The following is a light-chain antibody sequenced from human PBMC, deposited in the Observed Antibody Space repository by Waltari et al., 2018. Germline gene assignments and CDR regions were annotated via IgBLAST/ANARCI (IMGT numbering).Light chain of an antibody. V-gene: IGLV2-14*03. Sequence: QSALTQPASVSGSPGQSITISCTGTIYDVGGYTYVSWYQQHPGKAPQLLIYAVATRPSGVSDRFAASKSGNTASLTISGLQAEDEADYYCCSHRSGNTLGVFGGGTKLTVL. CDR3: CSHRSGNTLGV. CDR2: AVA. CDR1: IYDVGGYTY. J-gene: IGLJ2*01.